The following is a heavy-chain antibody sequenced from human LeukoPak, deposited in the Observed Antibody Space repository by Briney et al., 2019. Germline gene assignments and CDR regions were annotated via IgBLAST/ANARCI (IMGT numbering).Heavy chain of an antibody. CDR3: ARDYYPSGWYGY. CDR1: GYTFTGYY. J-gene: IGHJ4*02. Sequence: ASVKVSCTASGYTFTGYYMHWVRQAPGQGLEWMGWINPNSGGTNYAQKFQGRVTMTRDTSISTAYMELSRLRSDDTAVYYCARDYYPSGWYGYWGQGTLVTVSS. CDR2: INPNSGGT. D-gene: IGHD6-19*01. V-gene: IGHV1-2*02.